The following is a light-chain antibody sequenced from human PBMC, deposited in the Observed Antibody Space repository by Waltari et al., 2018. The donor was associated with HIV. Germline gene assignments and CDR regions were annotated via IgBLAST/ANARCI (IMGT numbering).Light chain of an antibody. J-gene: IGKJ1*01. CDR2: GPS. V-gene: IGKV3-15*01. Sequence: EIVMTQSPGTLSVSPGESAILSCRASQNITDNLAWYQHKAGQAPRLLIYGPSTRASGVPARFSGGGSGTNFTLTVSGLQIEDFAFYYCQYYHDWPRTFGQGTRVEI. CDR3: QYYHDWPRT. CDR1: QNITDN.